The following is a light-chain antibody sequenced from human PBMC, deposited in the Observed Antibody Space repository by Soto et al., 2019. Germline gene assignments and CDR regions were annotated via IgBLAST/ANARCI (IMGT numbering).Light chain of an antibody. CDR2: GTY. CDR1: RGVGTSY. V-gene: IGKV3-20*01. Sequence: DNVLTQSPGTLSLSLGETASISCRASRGVGTSYLAWYQQTPGQATRLLLYGTYNRTTGIPDRCSGSGSGTDFTLTSSGLEPDDFAVYCCQKYGRSPLFGQGTKLEIK. CDR3: QKYGRSPL. J-gene: IGKJ2*01.